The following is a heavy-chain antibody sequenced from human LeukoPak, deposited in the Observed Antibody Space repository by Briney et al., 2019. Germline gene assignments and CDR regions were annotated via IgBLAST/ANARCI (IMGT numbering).Heavy chain of an antibody. D-gene: IGHD1-26*01. CDR1: GFTFSSYW. CDR3: VRDRGTYRPIDY. CDR2: INSDGNTT. V-gene: IGHV3-74*01. J-gene: IGHJ4*02. Sequence: GGSLRLSCAASGFTFSSYWMHWVRQAPGKGLVWVLSINSDGNTTNYADSVKGRFTISRDNAKNTLYLQMNSLRAEDTAIYYCVRDRGTYRPIDYWGQGTLVTVSS.